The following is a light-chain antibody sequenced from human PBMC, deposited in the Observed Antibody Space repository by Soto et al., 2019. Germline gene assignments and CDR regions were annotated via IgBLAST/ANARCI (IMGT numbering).Light chain of an antibody. J-gene: IGLJ1*01. V-gene: IGLV2-14*03. CDR1: SSDVGGYNY. Sequence: QSALTQPASVSGSPGQSITISCTGTSSDVGGYNYVSWYQQHPGKAPKLVIYDVTIRPSGVSNRFSGSKSGNTASLTISGLQAEDEAEYYCNSFSRSSPHSDVFGTGTKLTVL. CDR2: DVT. CDR3: NSFSRSSPHSDV.